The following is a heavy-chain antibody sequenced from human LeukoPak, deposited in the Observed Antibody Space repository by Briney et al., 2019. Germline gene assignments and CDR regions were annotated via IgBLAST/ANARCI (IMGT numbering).Heavy chain of an antibody. CDR1: GFTFSSYG. D-gene: IGHD3-9*01. CDR2: ISYDGSNK. Sequence: GGSLRLSCAASGFTFSSYGIHWVRQAPGKGLEWVAVISYDGSNKYCADSVKGRFTISRDNSKNTLYLQMNSLRAEDTAVYYCAKDEVADILTGLNWFDPWGQGTLVTASS. J-gene: IGHJ5*02. CDR3: AKDEVADILTGLNWFDP. V-gene: IGHV3-30*18.